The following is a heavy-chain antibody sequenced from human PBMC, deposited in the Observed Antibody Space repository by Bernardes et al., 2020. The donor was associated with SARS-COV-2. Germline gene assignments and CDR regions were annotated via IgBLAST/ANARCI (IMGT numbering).Heavy chain of an antibody. V-gene: IGHV3-72*01. D-gene: IGHD2-21*01. CDR2: SRRKADSYST. CDR3: TRLYVAGATRGNGMDV. CDR1: GFTSSEHY. Sequence: GGSLRLSCAASGFTSSEHYMDWVRQAPGKGLEWVGRSRRKADSYSTEYAASVKGRFSISRDESKNSMYLQMNSLKTEDTAVYYCTRLYVAGATRGNGMDVWGQGTTVTVSS. J-gene: IGHJ6*02.